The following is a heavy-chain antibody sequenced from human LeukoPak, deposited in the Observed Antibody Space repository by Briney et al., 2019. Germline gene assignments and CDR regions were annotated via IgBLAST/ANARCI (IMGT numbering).Heavy chain of an antibody. D-gene: IGHD6-13*01. V-gene: IGHV3-21*01. CDR2: ISSSSSYI. CDR1: GFTFSSYS. Sequence: GGSLRLSCAASGFTFSSYSMNWVRQAPGKGLEWVSSISSSSSYIYYADSVKGRFTISRDNAKNSLYLQMNSLRAEDTAVYYCARGGIRDGGAAAVQPRNPYYYYYMDVWGKGTTVTVSS. CDR3: ARGGIRDGGAAAVQPRNPYYYYYMDV. J-gene: IGHJ6*03.